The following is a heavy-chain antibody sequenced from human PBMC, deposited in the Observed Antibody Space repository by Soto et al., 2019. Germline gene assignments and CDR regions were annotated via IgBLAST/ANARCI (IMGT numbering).Heavy chain of an antibody. D-gene: IGHD1-7*01. Sequence: GESLKISCKGSGYSFTNYWISWVRQMPGKGLEWMGRIDPSDSYINYSPSLQGHVTIPADKSSSTAYVQWRSLKASDTAMYYCAIRTPSNDYWGQGTLVTVSS. J-gene: IGHJ4*02. CDR3: AIRTPSNDY. CDR2: IDPSDSYI. CDR1: GYSFTNYW. V-gene: IGHV5-10-1*01.